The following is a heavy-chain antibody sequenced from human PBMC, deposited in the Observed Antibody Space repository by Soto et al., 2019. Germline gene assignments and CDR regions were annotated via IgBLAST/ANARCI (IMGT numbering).Heavy chain of an antibody. D-gene: IGHD2-2*01. V-gene: IGHV3-33*01. CDR2: IWYDGSNK. CDR3: ARCCSSTSCHRRGMDV. CDR1: GFTFSSYG. Sequence: QVQLVESGGGVVQPGRSLRLSCAASGFTFSSYGMHWVRQAPGKGLEWVAVIWYDGSNKYYADSVKGRFTISRDNSKNTLYLQMNSVRAEDTGVYYCARCCSSTSCHRRGMDVWGQGTTVTVSS. J-gene: IGHJ6*02.